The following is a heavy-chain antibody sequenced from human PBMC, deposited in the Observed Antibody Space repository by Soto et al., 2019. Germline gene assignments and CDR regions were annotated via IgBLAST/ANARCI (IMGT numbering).Heavy chain of an antibody. Sequence: QVQLQESGPGLVKPSQTLSLTCTVSGGSISSGGYYWSWIRQHPGKGLEWIGYIYYSGSTYYNPSLKSRVTISVDTSKNQFSLKLSSVTAADTAVYYCARARGDYSNYEGGLFDYWGQGTLVTVSS. CDR2: IYYSGST. D-gene: IGHD4-4*01. CDR1: GGSISSGGYY. V-gene: IGHV4-31*03. CDR3: ARARGDYSNYEGGLFDY. J-gene: IGHJ4*02.